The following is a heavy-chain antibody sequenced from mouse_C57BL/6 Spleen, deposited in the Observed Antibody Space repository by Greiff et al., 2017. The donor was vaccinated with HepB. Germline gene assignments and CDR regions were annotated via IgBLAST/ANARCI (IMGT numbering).Heavy chain of an antibody. J-gene: IGHJ4*01. V-gene: IGHV1-82*01. CDR2: IYPGDGDT. CDR3: ERGNSNFLMDY. Sequence: LQESGPELVKPGASVKISCKASGYAFSSSWMNWVKQRPGKGLEWIGRIYPGDGDTNYNGKFKGKATLTADKSSSTAYMQLSSLTSEDSAVYFCERGNSNFLMDYWGQGTSVTVSS. D-gene: IGHD2-5*01. CDR1: GYAFSSSW.